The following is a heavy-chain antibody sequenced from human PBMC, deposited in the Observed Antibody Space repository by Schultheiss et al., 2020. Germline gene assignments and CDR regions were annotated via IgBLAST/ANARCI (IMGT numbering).Heavy chain of an antibody. V-gene: IGHV3-7*01. CDR3: ARGPAGTTFDNFDY. CDR2: IKQDGSEK. Sequence: GESLKISCAASGFTFSSYAMSWVRQAPGKGLEWVANIKQDGSEKYYVDSVKGRFTISRDNSKNTLYLQMNSLRAEDTAVYYCARGPAGTTFDNFDYWGQGTLVTVSS. CDR1: GFTFSSYA. D-gene: IGHD1-7*01. J-gene: IGHJ4*02.